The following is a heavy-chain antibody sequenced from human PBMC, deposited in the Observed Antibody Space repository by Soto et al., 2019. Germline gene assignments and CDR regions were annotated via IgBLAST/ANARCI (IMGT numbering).Heavy chain of an antibody. CDR1: GGSFSGYY. V-gene: IGHV4-34*01. Sequence: SETLSLTCAVYGGSFSGYYWSWIRQPPGKGLEWIGEINHSGSTNYNPSLKSRVTISVDTSKNQFSLKLSSVTAADTAVYYCGRCWGAYYVDIVARTHTEKVCYFDYWGQGTLVTVAS. D-gene: IGHD5-12*01. CDR3: GRCWGAYYVDIVARTHTEKVCYFDY. J-gene: IGHJ4*02. CDR2: INHSGST.